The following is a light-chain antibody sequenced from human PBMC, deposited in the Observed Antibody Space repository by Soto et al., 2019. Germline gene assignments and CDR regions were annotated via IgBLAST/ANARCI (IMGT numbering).Light chain of an antibody. CDR3: QQSYSTPWT. CDR2: AAS. CDR1: QSISSY. J-gene: IGKJ1*01. V-gene: IGKV1-39*01. Sequence: DIQMTQSPSSVSASVVDRVTITFRASQSISSYLNWYQQKPGKAPKLLIYAASSLQSGVPSRFSGSGSGTDFTLTISSLQPEDFATYYCQQSYSTPWTFGQGTKVDIK.